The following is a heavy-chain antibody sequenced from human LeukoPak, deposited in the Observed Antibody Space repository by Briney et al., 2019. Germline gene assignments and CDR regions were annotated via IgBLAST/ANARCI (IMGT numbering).Heavy chain of an antibody. J-gene: IGHJ4*02. CDR1: GFTFDDYA. D-gene: IGHD6-13*01. Sequence: GGSLRLSCAASGFTFDDYAMPWVRQAPGKGLEWVSGISWNSGSIGYADSVKGRFTISRDNAKNSLYLQMNSLRAEDTALYYCAKDIRPGSSWFYYFDYWGQGTLVTVSS. V-gene: IGHV3-9*01. CDR3: AKDIRPGSSWFYYFDY. CDR2: ISWNSGSI.